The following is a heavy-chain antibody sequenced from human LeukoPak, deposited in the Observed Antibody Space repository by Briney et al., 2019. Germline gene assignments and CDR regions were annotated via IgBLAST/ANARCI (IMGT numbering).Heavy chain of an antibody. CDR2: ISSSSSYI. Sequence: GGSLRLSCAASGFTFSSYSMNWVRKAPGKGLEWVSSISSSSSYIYYADSVKGRFAISRDNAKNSLYLQMNSLRAEDTAVYYCARQNRYCSGGSCYVAFDIWGQGTMVTVSS. J-gene: IGHJ3*02. CDR1: GFTFSSYS. V-gene: IGHV3-21*01. D-gene: IGHD2-15*01. CDR3: ARQNRYCSGGSCYVAFDI.